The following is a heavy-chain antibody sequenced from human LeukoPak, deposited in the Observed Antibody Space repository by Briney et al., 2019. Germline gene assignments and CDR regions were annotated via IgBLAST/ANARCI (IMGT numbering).Heavy chain of an antibody. D-gene: IGHD3-22*01. CDR3: ARDGTYYYDSSDYYYYMDV. J-gene: IGHJ6*03. CDR1: GGSFSGYY. V-gene: IGHV4-34*01. CDR2: INHSGST. Sequence: SETLSLTCAVYGGSFSGYYWSWIRQPPGKGLEWIGEINHSGSTNYNPSLKSRVTITVDTSKNQFSLKLSSVTAADTAVYYCARDGTYYYDSSDYYYYMDVWGKGTTVTISS.